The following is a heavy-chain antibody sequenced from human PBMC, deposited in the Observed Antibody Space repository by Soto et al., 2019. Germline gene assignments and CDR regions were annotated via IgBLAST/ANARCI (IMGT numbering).Heavy chain of an antibody. CDR1: GSTFSSYG. Sequence: GGSLRLSCAASGSTFSSYGMHWVRQAPGKGLEWVAVIWYDGSNKYYADSVKGRFTISRDNSKNTLYLQMNSLRAEDTAVYYCARDQHDYGDFTSEYFQHWGQGTLVTVSS. CDR3: ARDQHDYGDFTSEYFQH. V-gene: IGHV3-33*01. CDR2: IWYDGSNK. D-gene: IGHD4-17*01. J-gene: IGHJ1*01.